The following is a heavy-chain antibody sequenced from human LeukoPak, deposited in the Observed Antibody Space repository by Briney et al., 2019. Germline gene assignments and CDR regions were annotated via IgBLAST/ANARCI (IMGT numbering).Heavy chain of an antibody. J-gene: IGHJ3*02. V-gene: IGHV4-4*07. Sequence: SETLSLTCTVSGDSISSYYWSWIRQPAGKGLEWIGRIYTSGSTNYNPSLKSRVTMSVDTSKNQFSLKLSSVTAADTAVYYCARDKVVTTTFLCAFDIWGQGTMVTVSS. CDR3: ARDKVVTTTFLCAFDI. CDR1: GDSISSYY. CDR2: IYTSGST. D-gene: IGHD2-21*02.